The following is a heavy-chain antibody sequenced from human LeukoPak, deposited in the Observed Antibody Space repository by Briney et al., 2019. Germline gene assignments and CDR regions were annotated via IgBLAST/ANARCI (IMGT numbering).Heavy chain of an antibody. D-gene: IGHD5-18*01. V-gene: IGHV4-39*01. CDR2: IYYSGRT. CDR1: GGSISSSSYY. CDR3: ARRIQLPRVRYYYGMDV. Sequence: PSQTLSLTRTVSGGSISSSSYYWAWIRQPPGKGLAWFGRIYYSGRTYYNPSLKSRVTIFVDTSKIQFSLKMSSVTAADTAVYYCARRIQLPRVRYYYGMDVWGQGTTVTVSS. J-gene: IGHJ6*02.